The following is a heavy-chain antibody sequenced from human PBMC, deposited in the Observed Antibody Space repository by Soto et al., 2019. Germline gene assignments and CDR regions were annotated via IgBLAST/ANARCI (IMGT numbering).Heavy chain of an antibody. Sequence: QVQLVQSGAEVKKPGSSVKVSCKASGGTFSSYTISWVRQAPGQGLEWMGRIIPILGIANYAQKFQGRVTITADKSTSTAYMELSSLRSEDTAVDYCARPGTISPARGMDVWGQGTTVTVSS. J-gene: IGHJ6*02. V-gene: IGHV1-69*02. CDR3: ARPGTISPARGMDV. D-gene: IGHD3-9*01. CDR1: GGTFSSYT. CDR2: IIPILGIA.